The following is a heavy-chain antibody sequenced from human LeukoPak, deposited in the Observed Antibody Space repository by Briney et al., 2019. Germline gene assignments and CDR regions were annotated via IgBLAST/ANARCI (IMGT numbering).Heavy chain of an antibody. CDR3: ARVDYGESATYYYYMDV. Sequence: SETLSLTCTVSGYSISSGYYWGWIRQPPGKGLEWIGSMYHSGSTYDNPSLKSRVTISVDTSKNQFSLKLSSVTAADTAVYYCARVDYGESATYYYYMDVWGKGTTVTVSS. J-gene: IGHJ6*03. CDR1: GYSISSGYY. V-gene: IGHV4-38-2*02. D-gene: IGHD4-17*01. CDR2: MYHSGST.